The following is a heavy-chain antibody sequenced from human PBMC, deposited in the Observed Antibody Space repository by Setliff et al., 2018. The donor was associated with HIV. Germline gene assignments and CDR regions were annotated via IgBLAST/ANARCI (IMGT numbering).Heavy chain of an antibody. CDR1: GGSISNYY. CDR3: ARQTWEYYDTLTGYYRSPKNFDS. V-gene: IGHV4-4*07. Sequence: PSETLSLTCTVSGGSISNYYWSWIRQPAEKGLEWIGRIYSSGRTNYNPSLKSRVTISLDTSKNQFFLKLSSVTAPDTAIYYCARQTWEYYDTLTGYYRSPKNFDSWGQGTLVTVSS. D-gene: IGHD3-9*01. J-gene: IGHJ4*02. CDR2: IYSSGRT.